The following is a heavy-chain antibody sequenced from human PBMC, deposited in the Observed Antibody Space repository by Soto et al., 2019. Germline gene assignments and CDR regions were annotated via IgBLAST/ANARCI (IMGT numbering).Heavy chain of an antibody. J-gene: IGHJ6*02. CDR1: GFTFSSYA. D-gene: IGHD3-10*01. CDR2: ISYDGSNK. Sequence: GGSLRRSCAASGFTFSSYAMHWVRQAPGKGLEWVAVISYDGSNKYYADSVKGRFTISRDNSKNTLYLQMNSLRSEDTAVYYCARAPTYYYGSGSLPDYYGMDVWGQGTTVTVSS. CDR3: ARAPTYYYGSGSLPDYYGMDV. V-gene: IGHV3-30-3*01.